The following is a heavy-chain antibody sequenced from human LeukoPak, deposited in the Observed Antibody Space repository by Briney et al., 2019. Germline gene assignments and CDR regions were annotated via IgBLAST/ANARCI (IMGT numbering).Heavy chain of an antibody. Sequence: GGSLRLSCAASGFTFSSYGMHWVRQAPGKGLEWVAFIRHDGSNKYYADSVKGRFTISRDNSKDTLYLQMNSLRAEDTAVYYCAKARGYYGSGTEAFGIWGQGTMVTVSS. D-gene: IGHD3-10*01. V-gene: IGHV3-30*02. CDR1: GFTFSSYG. CDR2: IRHDGSNK. J-gene: IGHJ3*02. CDR3: AKARGYYGSGTEAFGI.